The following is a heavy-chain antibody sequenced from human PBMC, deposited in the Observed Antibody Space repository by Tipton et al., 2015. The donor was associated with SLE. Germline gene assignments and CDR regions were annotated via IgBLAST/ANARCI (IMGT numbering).Heavy chain of an antibody. J-gene: IGHJ3*02. CDR3: ARVLWSSDAFDI. CDR1: GDSVSSNSAA. Sequence: GLVKPSQTLSLTCAISGDSVSSNSAAWNWIRQSPSRGLEWLGRTCYRSKWYDDYALSVKSRITINPDTSKNQFSLQLNSVTPEDTAVYYCARVLWSSDAFDIWGQGTMVTVSS. D-gene: IGHD3-3*01. V-gene: IGHV6-1*01. CDR2: TCYRSKWYD.